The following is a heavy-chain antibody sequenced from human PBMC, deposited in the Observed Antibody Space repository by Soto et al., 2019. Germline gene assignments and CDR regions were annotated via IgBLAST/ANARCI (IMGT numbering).Heavy chain of an antibody. CDR2: INAGNGDT. J-gene: IGHJ4*02. D-gene: IGHD3-3*01. CDR1: GDTFNTHT. Sequence: QVQFVQSGAAVRKPGASVTVSCQASGDTFNTHTIHWLRQAAGQRLEWMGWINAGNGDTKYSQKFQGRVTMTRDTSARTTYMELASLTSEDTAVYYCAKGEGLLRFLEWLFFFRHWGQGTLVTVSS. V-gene: IGHV1-3*01. CDR3: AKGEGLLRFLEWLFFFRH.